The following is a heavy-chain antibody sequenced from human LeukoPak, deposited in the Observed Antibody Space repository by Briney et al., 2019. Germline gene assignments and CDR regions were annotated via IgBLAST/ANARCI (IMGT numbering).Heavy chain of an antibody. D-gene: IGHD2-15*01. CDR2: INTNTGNP. V-gene: IGHV7-4-1*02. CDR1: GYTFTSYA. CDR3: AREGGGLFPRSGQRPDY. J-gene: IGHJ4*02. Sequence: ASVKVSCEASGYTFTSYAMNWVRQAPGQGLEWMGWINTNTGNPTYAQGFTGRFVFSLDTSVSTAYLQISSLKAEDTAVYYCAREGGGLFPRSGQRPDYWGQGTLVTVSS.